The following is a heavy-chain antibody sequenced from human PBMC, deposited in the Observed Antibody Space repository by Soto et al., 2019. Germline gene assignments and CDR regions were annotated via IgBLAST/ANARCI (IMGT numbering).Heavy chain of an antibody. CDR1: AGSVDRSNYF. D-gene: IGHD1-1*01. CDR2: ISYSGGT. J-gene: IGHJ4*02. CDR3: ASSTYFSTTAGLPFIXXDS. V-gene: IGHV4-61*01. Sequence: PSETLSLTCSVSAGSVDRSNYFWNWIRQPPGKGLEWIGNISYSGGTNKNPALKSRVTLSLDTSNNQFSLPLPSVTAADTAMYYFASSTYFSTTAGLPFIXXDSWGQGTLVTVSS.